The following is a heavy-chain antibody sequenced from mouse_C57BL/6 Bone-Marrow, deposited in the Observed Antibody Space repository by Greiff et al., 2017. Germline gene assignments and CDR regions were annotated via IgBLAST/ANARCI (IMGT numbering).Heavy chain of an antibody. D-gene: IGHD2-4*01. V-gene: IGHV1-64*01. J-gene: IGHJ4*01. Sequence: QVQLQQPGAELVKPGASVKLSCKASGYTFTSYWMHWVKQRPGQGLEWIGMIHPNSGSTNYNEKFKSKATLTVDKSSSTAYMQLSRLTSEDSAVYYCVYDYDGYAMDYWGQGTSVTVSS. CDR3: VYDYDGYAMDY. CDR2: IHPNSGST. CDR1: GYTFTSYW.